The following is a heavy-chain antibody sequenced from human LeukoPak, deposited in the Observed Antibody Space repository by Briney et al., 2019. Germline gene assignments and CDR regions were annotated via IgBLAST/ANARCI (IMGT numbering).Heavy chain of an antibody. J-gene: IGHJ4*02. CDR1: GINFRSSG. CDR3: AREGGRAVPGRFDQ. CDR2: IQNDGSDK. V-gene: IGHV3-30*02. D-gene: IGHD6-13*01. Sequence: GGSLRLSCAASGINFRSSGMHWVRQAPGKGLEWVTFIQNDGSDKYYAASVKGRFTISRDNSKNAVYLHMASLRADDTALYYCAREGGRAVPGRFDQWGQGTLVTVSS.